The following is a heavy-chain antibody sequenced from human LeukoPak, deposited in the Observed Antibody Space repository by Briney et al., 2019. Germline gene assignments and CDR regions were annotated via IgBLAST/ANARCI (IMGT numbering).Heavy chain of an antibody. J-gene: IGHJ5*02. CDR3: ARGPYGDYVNWFDP. V-gene: IGHV4-4*09. CDR2: IYTSGST. CDR1: GSISSYY. Sequence: SETLSLTCTVSGSISSYYWSWIRQPPGKGLEWIGYIYTSGSTNYNPSLKSRVTISVDTSKNQFSLDLSSVTAADTAVYYCARGPYGDYVNWFDPWGQGTLVTVSS. D-gene: IGHD4-17*01.